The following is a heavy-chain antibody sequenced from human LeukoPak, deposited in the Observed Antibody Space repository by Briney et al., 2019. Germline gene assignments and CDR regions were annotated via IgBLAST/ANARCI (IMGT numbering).Heavy chain of an antibody. CDR1: GFTFSSYG. CDR2: ISSSSSTI. Sequence: PGGSLRLSCAASGFTFSSYGMNWVRQAPGKGLEWASYISSSSSTIHYADPLKGRFTTSRDNAKNSLYLQMNSLRAEDTAVYYCARDRPGSMDVWGQGTTVTVSS. V-gene: IGHV3-48*01. D-gene: IGHD3-10*01. CDR3: ARDRPGSMDV. J-gene: IGHJ6*02.